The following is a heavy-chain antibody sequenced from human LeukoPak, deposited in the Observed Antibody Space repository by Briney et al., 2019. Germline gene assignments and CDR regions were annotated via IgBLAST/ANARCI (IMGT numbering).Heavy chain of an antibody. V-gene: IGHV3-74*01. CDR3: ARDLPDSYGPEGNWYFDL. CDR1: GFTFSSYW. D-gene: IGHD5-18*01. CDR2: INSDGSST. Sequence: GGSLRLSCAASGFTFSSYWTHWVRQAPGKGLVWVSRINSDGSSTSYADSVKGRFTISRDNAKNTLYLQMNSLRAEDTAVYYCARDLPDSYGPEGNWYFDLWGRGTLVTVSS. J-gene: IGHJ2*01.